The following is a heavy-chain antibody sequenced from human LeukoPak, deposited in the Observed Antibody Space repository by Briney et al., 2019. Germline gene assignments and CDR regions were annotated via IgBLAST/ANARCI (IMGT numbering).Heavy chain of an antibody. Sequence: PGGSLRLSCASCGFSFSSYARNWVRQAPGKGLEWVSAISGSGGSTSYAVSVKARFTISRDNSKNTLFLQMNSLRAEDTAVYYCAKDAERVAVTGHLDYWGQGTLVTVSS. J-gene: IGHJ4*02. CDR3: AKDAERVAVTGHLDY. CDR1: GFSFSSYA. D-gene: IGHD6-19*01. V-gene: IGHV3-23*01. CDR2: ISGSGGST.